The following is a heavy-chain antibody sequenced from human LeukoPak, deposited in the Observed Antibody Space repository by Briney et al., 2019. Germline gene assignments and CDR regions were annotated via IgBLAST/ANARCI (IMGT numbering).Heavy chain of an antibody. V-gene: IGHV3-15*01. CDR1: GFKVRDVW. J-gene: IGHJ4*02. CDR3: TTDPRH. Sequence: GGSLRLSCGASGFKVRDVWMSWVRQAPGRGLERLGRIKSKSDGGTTDYVAPVKGRFTISRDDSKNTVSLQMNSLKTEDTAVYYCTTDPRHWGQGTLVTVSS. CDR2: IKSKSDGGTT.